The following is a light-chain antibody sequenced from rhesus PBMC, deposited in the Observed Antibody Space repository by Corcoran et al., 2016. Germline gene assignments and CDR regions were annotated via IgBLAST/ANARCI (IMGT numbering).Light chain of an antibody. Sequence: DIQMTQSPASLSASVGDTVTITCRASQSISSWLDWYQQKTGKAPKLLIYRAYSLQSGVPSRFSGSGSRTDFTLTISSLQPEDFATYYCLQYNSSPLTFGGGTKVELK. CDR3: LQYNSSPLT. CDR2: RAY. V-gene: IGKV1-22*01. CDR1: QSISSW. J-gene: IGKJ4*01.